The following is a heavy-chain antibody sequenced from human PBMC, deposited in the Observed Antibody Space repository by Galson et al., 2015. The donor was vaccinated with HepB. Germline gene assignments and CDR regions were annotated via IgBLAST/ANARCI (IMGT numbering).Heavy chain of an antibody. CDR2: IFWDDDQ. CDR1: GFSLNSRGVG. Sequence: PALVKPTPTLTLTCTFSGFSLNSRGVGVGWIRQPPGKALEWLALIFWDDDQRYTPLLKSRLSGTKDTSKNQVVLKLTSGDPVDTATYYCAHMDLGLTSFAYWGQGTLVTVSS. CDR3: AHMDLGLTSFAY. V-gene: IGHV2-5*02. J-gene: IGHJ4*02. D-gene: IGHD3/OR15-3a*01.